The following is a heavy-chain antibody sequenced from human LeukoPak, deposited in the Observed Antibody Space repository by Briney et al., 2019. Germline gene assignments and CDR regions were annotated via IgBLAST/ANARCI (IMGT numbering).Heavy chain of an antibody. D-gene: IGHD7-27*01. J-gene: IGHJ4*02. CDR3: ARGPPNWGYDY. CDR1: GYTFISYD. CDR2: MSPDSGDT. Sequence: ASAKVSCKASGYTFISYDFNWVRQATGQRPEWMGWMSPDSGDTGYAQKFQDRVTMTRNTSISTAYMELSSLRSDDTAVYYCARGPPNWGYDYWGPGTLVTVSS. V-gene: IGHV1-8*01.